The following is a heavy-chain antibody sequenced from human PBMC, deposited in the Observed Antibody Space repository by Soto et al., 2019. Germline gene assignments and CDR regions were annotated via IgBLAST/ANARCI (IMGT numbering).Heavy chain of an antibody. Sequence: PGGSLRLSCAASGFTFSSYWMSWVRQAPGKGLEWVANIKQDGSEKYYVDSVKGRFTISRDNAKNSLYLQMNSLRAEDTAVYYCARLLRFLEWSPSETSYVMAVWGQGTTVTVSS. V-gene: IGHV3-7*05. CDR2: IKQDGSEK. J-gene: IGHJ6*02. D-gene: IGHD3-3*01. CDR1: GFTFSSYW. CDR3: ARLLRFLEWSPSETSYVMAV.